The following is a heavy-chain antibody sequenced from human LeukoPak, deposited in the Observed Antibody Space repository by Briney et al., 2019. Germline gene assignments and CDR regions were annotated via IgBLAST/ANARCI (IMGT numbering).Heavy chain of an antibody. CDR2: INPNSGGT. V-gene: IGHV1-2*02. D-gene: IGHD6-19*01. CDR3: ARVVALTGTPVYYMDV. CDR1: GYTFTGHY. Sequence: ASVKVSCKASGYTFTGHYMHWVRQAPGQGLEWMGWINPNSGGTNYAQKFQGRVTMTRDTSISTAYMELSRLRSDGTAVYYCARVVALTGTPVYYMDVWGKGTTVTVSS. J-gene: IGHJ6*03.